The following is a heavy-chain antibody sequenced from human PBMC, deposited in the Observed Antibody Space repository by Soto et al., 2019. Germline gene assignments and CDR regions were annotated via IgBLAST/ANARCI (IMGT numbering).Heavy chain of an antibody. J-gene: IGHJ4*02. D-gene: IGHD6-13*01. V-gene: IGHV3-30*03. Sequence: QVQLVESGGGVVQPGRSLRLSCAASGFTFSTYGMHWVRQAPGKGLEWVAVISYDGSHKYYADSVKGRFTISRDNSKNTLYLQMNSLRAEDTAVYYCAAAMIAADFDYWGQGTLVTVSS. CDR3: AAAMIAADFDY. CDR2: ISYDGSHK. CDR1: GFTFSTYG.